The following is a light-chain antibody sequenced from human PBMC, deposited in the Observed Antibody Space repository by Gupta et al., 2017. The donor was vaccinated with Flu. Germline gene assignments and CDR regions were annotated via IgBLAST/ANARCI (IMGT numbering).Light chain of an antibody. CDR1: QSIGNN. Sequence: KEKVTITWRASQSIGNNLHWYQQKPDQSPKLLIKYASQSFSGVPSRFSGSGFGTDFTLTINSLEAEDAATYYCHQSSSLQVTFGGGTKVEIK. J-gene: IGKJ4*01. V-gene: IGKV6-21*01. CDR2: YAS. CDR3: HQSSSLQVT.